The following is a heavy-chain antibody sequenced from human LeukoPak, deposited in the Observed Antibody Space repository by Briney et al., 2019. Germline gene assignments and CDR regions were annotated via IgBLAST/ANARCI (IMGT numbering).Heavy chain of an antibody. CDR3: ARGPWVQLWLLFDY. D-gene: IGHD5-18*01. CDR1: GFTLSSYA. J-gene: IGHJ4*02. CDR2: ISYDGSNK. Sequence: GRSLRLSCVASGFTLSSYAMHWVRQAPGKGLEWVAVISYDGSNKYYADSVKGRFTMSRDNSKNTLDLQMNSLRAEDTAGYYCARGPWVQLWLLFDYWGQGTLVTVSS. V-gene: IGHV3-30-3*01.